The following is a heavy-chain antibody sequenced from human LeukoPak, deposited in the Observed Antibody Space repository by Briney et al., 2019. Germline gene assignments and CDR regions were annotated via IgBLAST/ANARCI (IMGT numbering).Heavy chain of an antibody. CDR1: GFTFSSYA. J-gene: IGHJ6*02. CDR3: ARGTYGSGSYDYHYYGMDV. D-gene: IGHD3-10*01. CDR2: ISYDGSNK. Sequence: GRSLRLSCAASGFTFSSYAIHWVRQAPGKGLEWVAVISYDGSNKYYADSVKGRFTISRDNSKNTLYLQMNSLRVEDTAVYYCARGTYGSGSYDYHYYGMDVWGQGTTVTVSS. V-gene: IGHV3-30*04.